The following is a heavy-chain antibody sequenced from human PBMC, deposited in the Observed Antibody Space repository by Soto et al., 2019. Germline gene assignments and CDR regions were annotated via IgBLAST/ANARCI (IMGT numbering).Heavy chain of an antibody. CDR2: INPILSMS. V-gene: IGHV1-69*02. Sequence: QVQLVQSGAEVKKPGSSVRVSCKASGDTFSFYSINWVRQAPGLGLEWMGRINPILSMSNYAQRFQGRVTVTADKPTSTAYMELSSVRSEDTAMYYCASSYGSGYRAFDYWGQGALVTVSS. J-gene: IGHJ4*02. CDR3: ASSYGSGYRAFDY. CDR1: GDTFSFYS. D-gene: IGHD3-10*01.